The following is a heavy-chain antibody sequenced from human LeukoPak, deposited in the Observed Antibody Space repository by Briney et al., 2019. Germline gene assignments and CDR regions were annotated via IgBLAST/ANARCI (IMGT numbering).Heavy chain of an antibody. CDR2: INPNSGGT. Sequence: ASVKVSCTASGYTFTSYYMHWVRQAPGQGLEWMGRINPNSGGTNYAQKFQGRVTMTRDTSISTAYMELSRLRSDDTAVYYCAKVSYYYDSSGYLTDYYYYGMDVWGQGTTVTVSS. V-gene: IGHV1-2*06. D-gene: IGHD3-22*01. J-gene: IGHJ6*02. CDR1: GYTFTSYY. CDR3: AKVSYYYDSSGYLTDYYYYGMDV.